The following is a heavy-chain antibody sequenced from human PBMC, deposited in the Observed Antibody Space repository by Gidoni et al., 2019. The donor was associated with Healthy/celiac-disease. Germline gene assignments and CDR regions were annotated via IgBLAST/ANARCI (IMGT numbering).Heavy chain of an antibody. CDR1: GYTFTSYD. CDR2: MNPNSGNT. V-gene: IGHV1-8*01. D-gene: IGHD5-12*01. J-gene: IGHJ6*02. Sequence: QVQLVQSGAEVKKPGASVKVSCKASGYTFTSYDINWVRQATGQGLEWMGWMNPNSGNTGYAQKFQGRVTMTRNTSISTAYMELSSLRSEDTAVYYCARKYSGYDYDLYYYYGMDVWGQGTTVTVSS. CDR3: ARKYSGYDYDLYYYYGMDV.